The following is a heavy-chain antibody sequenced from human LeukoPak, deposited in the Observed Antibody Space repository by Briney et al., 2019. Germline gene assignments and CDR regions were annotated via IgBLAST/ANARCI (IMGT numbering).Heavy chain of an antibody. CDR2: VTSDGSTK. Sequence: GGSLRLSCAASGFTFRRYAIHGVRQAPGKGLEWVAVVTSDGSTKYYAGSVKGRFTISRDSSQNTLSLQMNSLTPEDTAVYFCARDCSDWSQGFFDYWGQGTLVTVSS. J-gene: IGHJ4*02. CDR3: ARDCSDWSQGFFDY. D-gene: IGHD6-19*01. CDR1: GFTFRRYA. V-gene: IGHV3-30-3*01.